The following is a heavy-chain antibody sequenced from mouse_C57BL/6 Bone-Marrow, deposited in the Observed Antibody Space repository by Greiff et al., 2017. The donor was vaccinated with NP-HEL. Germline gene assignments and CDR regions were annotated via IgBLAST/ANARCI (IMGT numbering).Heavy chain of an antibody. CDR3: ARGDTTVVRAMDY. J-gene: IGHJ4*01. CDR1: GFSLTSYA. V-gene: IGHV2-9-1*01. Sequence: VKLQESGPGLVAPSQCLSITCTVSGFSLTSYAISWVRQPPGKGLEWLGVIWTGGGTNYNSALKSRLSISKDNSKSQVFLKMNSLQTDDTARYYCARGDTTVVRAMDYWGQGTSVTVSS. D-gene: IGHD1-1*01. CDR2: IWTGGGT.